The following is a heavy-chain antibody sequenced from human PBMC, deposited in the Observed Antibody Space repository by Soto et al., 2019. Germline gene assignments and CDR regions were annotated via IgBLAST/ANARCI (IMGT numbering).Heavy chain of an antibody. CDR1: GYSFTSYW. V-gene: IGHV5-51*01. Sequence: LGESLKISCKGSGYSFTSYWIGWVRQMPGKGLEWMGIIYPGDSDTRYSPSFQGQVTISADKSISTAYLQWSSLKASDTAMYYCASSREAARTFYYGMDVWGQGTTVTVS. CDR2: IYPGDSDT. J-gene: IGHJ6*02. CDR3: ASSREAARTFYYGMDV. D-gene: IGHD6-6*01.